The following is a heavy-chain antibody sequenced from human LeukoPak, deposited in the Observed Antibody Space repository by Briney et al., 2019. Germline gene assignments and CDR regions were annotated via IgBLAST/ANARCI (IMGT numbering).Heavy chain of an antibody. D-gene: IGHD2-2*02. V-gene: IGHV5-51*01. Sequence: GESLKISCKGSGHNFTTFWIGWVRQMPGKGLEWMGIIHPGDSDTRYSPSFQGQVTISADKSISTASLQWSSLKASDTAMYYCARHDVCSSTRCYNTYDIWGQGTMVTVSS. CDR3: ARHDVCSSTRCYNTYDI. J-gene: IGHJ3*02. CDR1: GHNFTTFW. CDR2: IHPGDSDT.